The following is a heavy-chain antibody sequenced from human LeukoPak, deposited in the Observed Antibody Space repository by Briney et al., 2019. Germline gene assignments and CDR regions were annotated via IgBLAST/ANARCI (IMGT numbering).Heavy chain of an antibody. Sequence: GRSLRLSCAASGFTFSSYGMHWVRQALGKGLEWVAVIAYDGSNKYYIDSVKGRFTISRDNSKNTLYLQMNSLRPEDTAVYYCAKDNAVDDASGYYWGQIDYWGQGTLVTVSS. CDR2: IAYDGSNK. CDR1: GFTFSSYG. J-gene: IGHJ4*02. D-gene: IGHD3-22*01. V-gene: IGHV3-30*18. CDR3: AKDNAVDDASGYYWGQIDY.